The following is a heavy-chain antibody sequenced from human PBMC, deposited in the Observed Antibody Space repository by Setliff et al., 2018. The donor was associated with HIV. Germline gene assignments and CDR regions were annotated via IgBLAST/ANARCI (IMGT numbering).Heavy chain of an antibody. V-gene: IGHV4-39*01. D-gene: IGHD3-3*01. CDR2: SYYDNNV. Sequence: SETLSLTCAVSGDSIRSTTYYWGWIRQPPGKGLEWIGSSYYDNNVDHNPSLKGRISISLDTSRNQFSLKLRSVTAADTAVYYCARHYELETYMDVWGKGTTVTVSS. CDR3: ARHYELETYMDV. CDR1: GDSIRSTTYY. J-gene: IGHJ6*03.